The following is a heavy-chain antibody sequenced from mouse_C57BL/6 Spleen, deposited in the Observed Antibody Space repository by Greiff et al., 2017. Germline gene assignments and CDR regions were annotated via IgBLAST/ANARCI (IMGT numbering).Heavy chain of an antibody. D-gene: IGHD2-1*01. J-gene: IGHJ1*03. Sequence: EVQLVESGGGLVQPGGSLSLSCAASGFTFTDYYMSWVRQPPGKALEWLGFIRNKANGYTTEYSASVKGRFTISRDNSQSSLYLQMNALRAEDSATYYCARLYGNYVWYFDVWGTGTTVTVSS. V-gene: IGHV7-3*01. CDR1: GFTFTDYY. CDR3: ARLYGNYVWYFDV. CDR2: IRNKANGYTT.